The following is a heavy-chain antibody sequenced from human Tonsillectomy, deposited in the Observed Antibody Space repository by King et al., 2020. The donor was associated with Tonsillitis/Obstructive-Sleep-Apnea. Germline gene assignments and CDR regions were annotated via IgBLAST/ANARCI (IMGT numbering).Heavy chain of an antibody. CDR3: AKDGNQADTAMVPYYYYYYMDV. CDR1: GFTFSSYA. CDR2: IIGSGGST. V-gene: IGHV3-23*04. J-gene: IGHJ6*03. D-gene: IGHD5-18*01. Sequence: VQLVESGGGLVQPGGSLRLSCAASGFTFSSYAMSWVRQAPGKGLEWVSAIIGSGGSTYYAGSVKGRFTISRDNSKNTLYLQMNSLRAEDTAVYYCAKDGNQADTAMVPYYYYYYMDVWGKGTTVTVSS.